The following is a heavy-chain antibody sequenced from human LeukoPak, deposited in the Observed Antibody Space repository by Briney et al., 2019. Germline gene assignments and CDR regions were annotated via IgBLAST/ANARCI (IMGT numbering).Heavy chain of an antibody. V-gene: IGHV1-69*05. CDR2: IIPIFGTA. D-gene: IGHD5-18*01. J-gene: IGHJ6*03. Sequence: SVNVSCKASGGTFSSYAISWVRQAPGQGLEWMGGIIPIFGTANYAQKFQGRVTITTDESTSTAYMELSSLRSEDTAVYYCARSIWIQLWPRKNYYYYYYMDVWGKGTTVTVSS. CDR1: GGTFSSYA. CDR3: ARSIWIQLWPRKNYYYYYYMDV.